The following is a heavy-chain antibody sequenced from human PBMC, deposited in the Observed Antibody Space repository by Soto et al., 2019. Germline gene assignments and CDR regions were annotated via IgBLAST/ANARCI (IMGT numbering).Heavy chain of an antibody. D-gene: IGHD2-15*01. CDR1: GFTFSSYA. CDR3: ARDGYCSGGSCYSVPVFDY. CDR2: IWYDGSNK. Sequence: QVQLVESGGALVQPGGSLRLSCPGSGFTFSSYAMHWFRQAPAKGLGGGAVIWYDGSNKYYADSVKGRFTISRDNSKNTLYLQMNSLRAEDTAVYYCARDGYCSGGSCYSVPVFDYWGQGTLVTVSS. J-gene: IGHJ4*02. V-gene: IGHV3-33*01.